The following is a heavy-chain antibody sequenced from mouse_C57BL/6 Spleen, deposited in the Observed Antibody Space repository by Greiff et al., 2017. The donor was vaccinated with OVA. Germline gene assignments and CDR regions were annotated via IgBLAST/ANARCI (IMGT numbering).Heavy chain of an antibody. CDR3: ARQGNWAHYAMDY. J-gene: IGHJ4*01. CDR1: GFTFSDYY. CDR2: ISNGGGST. D-gene: IGHD4-1*01. V-gene: IGHV5-12*01. Sequence: EVPRVESGGGLVQPGGSLKLSCAASGFTFSDYYMYWVRQTPEKRLEWVAYISNGGGSTYYPDTVKGRFTISRDNAKNTLYLQMSRLKSEDTAMYYCARQGNWAHYAMDYWGQGTSVTVSS.